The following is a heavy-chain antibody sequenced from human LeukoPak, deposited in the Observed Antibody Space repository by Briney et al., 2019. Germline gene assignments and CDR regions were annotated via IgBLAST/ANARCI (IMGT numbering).Heavy chain of an antibody. D-gene: IGHD6-19*01. Sequence: PSETLSLTCTVSGGSISNYYWSWIRQPPGKGLEWIGYIYYSGTTNYNPSLKSRVTISVDTSKNQFSLKLSSVTTADTAVYYCARGGIAVAGGFDNWGQGTLVTVSS. CDR1: GGSISNYY. J-gene: IGHJ4*02. CDR2: IYYSGTT. CDR3: ARGGIAVAGGFDN. V-gene: IGHV4-59*01.